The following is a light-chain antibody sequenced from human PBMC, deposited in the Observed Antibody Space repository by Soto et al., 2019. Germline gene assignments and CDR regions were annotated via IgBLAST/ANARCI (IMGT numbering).Light chain of an antibody. CDR2: EVS. CDR1: SSDVGGYNY. J-gene: IGLJ1*01. CDR3: GSWDSTLSAYV. Sequence: QSALTQPASVSGSPGQSITISCTGTSSDVGGYNYVSWYQQHPGKAPKLMIYEVSNRPSGVSNRFSGSKSGNTASLTISGLQAEDEADYYCGSWDSTLSAYVFGNGTKVTV. V-gene: IGLV2-14*01.